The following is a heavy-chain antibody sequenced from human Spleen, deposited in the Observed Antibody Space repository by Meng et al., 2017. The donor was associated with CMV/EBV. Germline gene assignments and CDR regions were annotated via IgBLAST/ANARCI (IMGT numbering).Heavy chain of an antibody. CDR2: INPTSGDT. J-gene: IGHJ4*02. Sequence: ASVKVSCKASGYTFSGYYLDWVRQAPGQGLEWMGWINPTSGDTNYAQNFQGRVTVTRDTSISTVYLELSSLTSDDTAVYYCARDRSNSDYWGQGTLVTVSS. V-gene: IGHV1-2*02. D-gene: IGHD1-26*01. CDR1: GYTFSGYY. CDR3: ARDRSNSDY.